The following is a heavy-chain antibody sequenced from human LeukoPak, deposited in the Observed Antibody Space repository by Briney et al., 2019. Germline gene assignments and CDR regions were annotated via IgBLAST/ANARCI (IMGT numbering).Heavy chain of an antibody. CDR1: GFTFSSYS. CDR3: AREAYYYGSGTDFDY. Sequence: GGSLRLSCAASGFTFSSYSMNWVRRAPGKGLEWVSSISSSSSYIYYADSVKGRFTISRDNAKNSLYLQMNSLRAEDTAVYYCAREAYYYGSGTDFDYWGQGTLVTVSS. D-gene: IGHD3-10*01. V-gene: IGHV3-21*01. CDR2: ISSSSSYI. J-gene: IGHJ4*02.